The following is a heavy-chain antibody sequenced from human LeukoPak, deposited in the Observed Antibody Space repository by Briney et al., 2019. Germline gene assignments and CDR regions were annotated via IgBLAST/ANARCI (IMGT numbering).Heavy chain of an antibody. CDR1: GYSFTSYW. J-gene: IGHJ4*02. D-gene: IGHD7-27*01. V-gene: IGHV5-51*01. CDR3: ARRPNWGEFDY. Sequence: GESLKIFCRSSGYSFTSYWIGWVRQMPGKGLEWMGIIYPGDSYTRYSPSFQGQVTISADKSISTAYLQWSSLKASDTATYYCARRPNWGEFDYWGQGTLVTVSS. CDR2: IYPGDSYT.